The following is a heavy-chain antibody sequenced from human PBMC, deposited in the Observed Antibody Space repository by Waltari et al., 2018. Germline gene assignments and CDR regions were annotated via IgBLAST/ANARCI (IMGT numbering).Heavy chain of an antibody. Sequence: QVQLVQSGAEVKKPGASVKVSCKASGYTFTSYAMHWVRQAPGQRLEWMGWINAGNDNTKYSQKFQGRVTITRDTAASTAYMELSSLRSEDTAVYYCASFPNGLLSGHDYWGQGTLVTVSS. CDR2: INAGNDNT. CDR1: GYTFTSYA. D-gene: IGHD6-19*01. V-gene: IGHV1-3*01. CDR3: ASFPNGLLSGHDY. J-gene: IGHJ4*02.